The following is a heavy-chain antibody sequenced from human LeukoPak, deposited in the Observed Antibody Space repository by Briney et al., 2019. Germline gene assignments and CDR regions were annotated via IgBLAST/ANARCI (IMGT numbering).Heavy chain of an antibody. CDR3: AKSTAAAGNFMGFDP. D-gene: IGHD6-13*01. CDR2: ISGSGGST. V-gene: IGHV3-23*01. J-gene: IGHJ5*02. CDR1: GFTFSSYA. Sequence: PGGSLRLSCAASGFTFSSYAMSWVRQAPGKGLEWVSAISGSGGSTYYADSVKGRFAISRDNSKNTLYLQMNTLRAEDTAAYYCAKSTAAAGNFMGFDPWGQGTLVTVSS.